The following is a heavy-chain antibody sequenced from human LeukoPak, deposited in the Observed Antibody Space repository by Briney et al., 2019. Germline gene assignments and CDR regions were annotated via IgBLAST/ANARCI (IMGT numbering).Heavy chain of an antibody. CDR3: ASVYYYDSSGYRTFLVDP. Sequence: SETLSLTCTVSGGSISSSGYYWGWIRQPPGKGLEWVGSVYYTGSTFYNPSLKSRVTTSVDTSKNHFSLNLSSVTAADTAVYYCASVYYYDSSGYRTFLVDPWGQGTLVTVSS. D-gene: IGHD3-22*01. V-gene: IGHV4-39*02. CDR1: GGSISSSGYY. CDR2: VYYTGST. J-gene: IGHJ5*02.